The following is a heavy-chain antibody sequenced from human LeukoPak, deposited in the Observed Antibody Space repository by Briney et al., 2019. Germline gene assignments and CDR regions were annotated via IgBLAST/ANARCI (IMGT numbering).Heavy chain of an antibody. CDR2: ISGSGGST. CDR1: GFTFSSYA. D-gene: IGHD2-15*01. CDR3: AKEGYIVVVVASFDY. V-gene: IGHV3-23*01. Sequence: GGSLRLSCAASGFTFSSYAMSWVRQAPGKGLEWVSAISGSGGSTYYADSAKGRFTISRDNSKNTLYLQMNSLRAEDTAVYYCAKEGYIVVVVASFDYWGQGTLVTVSS. J-gene: IGHJ4*02.